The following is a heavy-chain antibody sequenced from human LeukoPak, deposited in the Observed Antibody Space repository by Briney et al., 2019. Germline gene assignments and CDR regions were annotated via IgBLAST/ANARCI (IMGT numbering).Heavy chain of an antibody. D-gene: IGHD4-17*01. J-gene: IGHJ4*02. V-gene: IGHV3-33*01. CDR3: ARTTAKGSDY. Sequence: PGGSLRLSCAASGFTFSSYGMHWVRQARGKGLEWVAVIWYDGSNKYYADSVKGRFTISRDNSKNTLYLQMNSLRAEDTAVYYCARTTAKGSDYWGQGTLVTVSS. CDR2: IWYDGSNK. CDR1: GFTFSSYG.